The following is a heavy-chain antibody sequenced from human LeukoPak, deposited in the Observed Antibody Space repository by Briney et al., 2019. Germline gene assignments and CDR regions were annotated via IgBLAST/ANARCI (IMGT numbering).Heavy chain of an antibody. V-gene: IGHV3-74*01. CDR2: INGDGTT. Sequence: GGSLRLSCAGSGFIFSNYWIHWVRQTPGKRLVWVSRINGDGTTTYADSVKGRFTISRDNSKNTLYLQMNSLRAEDTALYYCASQPRGYSYGHVYIDDWGQGTLVTVSS. CDR1: GFIFSNYW. CDR3: ASQPRGYSYGHVYIDD. D-gene: IGHD5-18*01. J-gene: IGHJ4*02.